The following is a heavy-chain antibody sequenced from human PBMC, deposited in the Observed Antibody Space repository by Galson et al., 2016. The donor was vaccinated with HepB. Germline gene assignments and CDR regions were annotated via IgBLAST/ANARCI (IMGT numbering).Heavy chain of an antibody. Sequence: SLRLSCAASGFSFSTSWMSWVRQAPGKGLEWVANMKQDGSEKYYVDSVKGRFTISRDNSKTTLSLQMNSLRVEDTATYYCARYSGTLFHFDNWGQGILDTVSS. CDR2: MKQDGSEK. J-gene: IGHJ4*02. CDR1: GFSFSTSW. V-gene: IGHV3-7*03. CDR3: ARYSGTLFHFDN. D-gene: IGHD1-26*01.